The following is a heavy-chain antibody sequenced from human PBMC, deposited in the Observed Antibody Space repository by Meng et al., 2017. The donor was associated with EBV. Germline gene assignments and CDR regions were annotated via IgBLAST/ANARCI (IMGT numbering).Heavy chain of an antibody. CDR1: GGPFRYYA. CDR2: FLPRLGAP. Sequence: QGQLVQSAAEVKKPGSSVKVSCKTSGGPFRYYASSWVRQAPGQGLEWLGGFLPRLGAPNYAQKFHGRVKITADESTSTHYMDLSSLRSEDTAIYYCASESGRGYTPDYWGQGTLVTVSS. J-gene: IGHJ4*02. D-gene: IGHD3-10*01. CDR3: ASESGRGYTPDY. V-gene: IGHV1-69*01.